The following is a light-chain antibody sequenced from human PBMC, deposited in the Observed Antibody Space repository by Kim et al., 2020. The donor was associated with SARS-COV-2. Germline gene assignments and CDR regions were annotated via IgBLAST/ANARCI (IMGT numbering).Light chain of an antibody. Sequence: QLVLTQSSSASASLGSSVKLTCTLSSGHSSYIIAWHQQQPGKAPRYLMKLEGSGSYNKGSGVPDRFSGSSSGADRYLTIPNLQSEDEADYYCETWDSNTWVFGGGTQLTVL. CDR3: ETWDSNTWV. J-gene: IGLJ3*02. CDR1: SGHSSYI. V-gene: IGLV4-60*03. CDR2: LEGSGSY.